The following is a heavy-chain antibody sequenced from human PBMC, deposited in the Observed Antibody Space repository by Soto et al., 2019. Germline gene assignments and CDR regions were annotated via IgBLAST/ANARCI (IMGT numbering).Heavy chain of an antibody. J-gene: IGHJ4*02. CDR3: AKDRDSNWSFEY. CDR1: GFTFRSSG. D-gene: IGHD6-13*01. Sequence: QVQLVESGGAVVQPGRSLTLSCAASGFTFRSSGMHWVRQAPGKGLEWVVFISYDGGVEYYADSVKGRFSISRDNSKTTLFLKMNSLRGDDTAVYYWAKDRDSNWSFEYWGQGSLVTVSS. CDR2: ISYDGGVE. V-gene: IGHV3-30*18.